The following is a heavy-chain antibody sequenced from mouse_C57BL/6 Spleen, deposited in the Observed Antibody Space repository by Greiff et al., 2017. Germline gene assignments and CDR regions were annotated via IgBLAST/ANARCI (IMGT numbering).Heavy chain of an antibody. D-gene: IGHD4-1*01. J-gene: IGHJ1*03. Sequence: QVQLQQSGAELVRPGASVKLSCKASGYTFTDYYINWVKQRPGQGLEWIARIYPGSGNTYYNEKFKGKATLTAEKSSSTAYMQLSSLTSEDSAVYFCARGTGDFDVWGTGTTVTVSS. CDR2: IYPGSGNT. CDR1: GYTFTDYY. V-gene: IGHV1-76*01. CDR3: ARGTGDFDV.